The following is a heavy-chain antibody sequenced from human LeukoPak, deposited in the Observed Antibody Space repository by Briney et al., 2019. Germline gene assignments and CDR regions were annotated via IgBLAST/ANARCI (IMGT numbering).Heavy chain of an antibody. CDR3: ARDGSGSYYDYFDY. Sequence: GGSLRPSCAASGFTFSTYSMNWVRQAPGQGLEWVSSISGSGTYIFYADSVKGRFTFSRDNAKNSLYLQMNSLSAEDTAVYYCARDGSGSYYDYFDYWGQGTLVTVSS. D-gene: IGHD1-26*01. CDR1: GFTFSTYS. J-gene: IGHJ4*02. CDR2: ISGSGTYI. V-gene: IGHV3-21*01.